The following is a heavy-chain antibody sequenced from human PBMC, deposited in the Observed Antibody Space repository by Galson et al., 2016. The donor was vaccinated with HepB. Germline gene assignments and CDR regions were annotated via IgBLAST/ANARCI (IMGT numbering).Heavy chain of an antibody. CDR2: TRNRARSHTT. CDR3: VRPHQGWGTTDY. D-gene: IGHD3-16*01. Sequence: SLRLSCAASGFILSDYYMDWVRQAPGKGLEWVGRTRNRARSHTTDYAASVKGRFTISRDNAKNSRYLQMNSLRAEDTAVYFCVRPHQGWGTTDYWGQGTLVTVSS. CDR1: GFILSDYY. V-gene: IGHV3-72*01. J-gene: IGHJ4*02.